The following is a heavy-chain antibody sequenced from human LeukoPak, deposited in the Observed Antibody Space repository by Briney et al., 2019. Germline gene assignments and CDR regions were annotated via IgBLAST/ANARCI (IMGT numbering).Heavy chain of an antibody. CDR2: IKQDGSEK. V-gene: IGHV3-7*01. CDR3: ARDSGP. J-gene: IGHJ5*02. Sequence: GGSLRLSCAASGITFSDYWMTWVRQAPGKGLEWVANIKQDGSEKYYVDSVKGRFTISRDNAKNSLYLQMNSLRAEDTAVYYCARDSGPWGQGTLVTVSS. D-gene: IGHD3-10*01. CDR1: GITFSDYW.